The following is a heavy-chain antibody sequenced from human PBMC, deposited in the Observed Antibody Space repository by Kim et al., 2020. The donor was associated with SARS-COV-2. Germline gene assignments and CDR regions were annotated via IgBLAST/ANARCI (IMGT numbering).Heavy chain of an antibody. J-gene: IGHJ4*02. CDR2: IKQDGSDK. Sequence: GGSLRLSCVTSGFTFNNYWMSWVRQAPGKGLEWVANIKQDGSDKYYVDSVRGRFTISRDNAKNSLYLQMNSLRVEDTAVYYCVTANGVRGGNDFWGQGTLVTVSS. D-gene: IGHD3-10*01. V-gene: IGHV3-7*01. CDR1: GFTFNNYW. CDR3: VTANGVRGGNDF.